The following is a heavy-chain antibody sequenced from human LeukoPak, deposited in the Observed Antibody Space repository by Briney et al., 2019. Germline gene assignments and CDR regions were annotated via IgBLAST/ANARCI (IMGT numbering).Heavy chain of an antibody. CDR3: ARCDGGTWELDY. CDR2: IYYSGST. CDR1: GGSISSYY. D-gene: IGHD4-23*01. V-gene: IGHV4-59*08. Sequence: SETLSLTCTVSGGSISSYYWSWIRQPPGKGLEWIGYIYYSGSTNYNPSLKSRVTISVDTSKNQFSLKLSSVTAADTAVYYCARCDGGTWELDYWGQGTLVTVSS. J-gene: IGHJ4*02.